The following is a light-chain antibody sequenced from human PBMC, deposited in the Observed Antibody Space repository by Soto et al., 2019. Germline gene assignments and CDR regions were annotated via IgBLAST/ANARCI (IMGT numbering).Light chain of an antibody. CDR1: QSVGSNY. CDR2: GAS. V-gene: IGKV3-20*01. Sequence: EIVLTQSPGTLSLSPGERATLYCRASQSVGSNYLAWYQQKPGQAPRVLIYGASSRATGIPDRFSGSGSGADFTLTISRLEPEDFAVYYWQQYTTSPFTFGPGTKVDSK. J-gene: IGKJ3*01. CDR3: QQYTTSPFT.